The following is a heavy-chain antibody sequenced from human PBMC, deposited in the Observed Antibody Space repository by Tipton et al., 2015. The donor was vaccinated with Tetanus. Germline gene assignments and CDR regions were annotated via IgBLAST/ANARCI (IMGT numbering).Heavy chain of an antibody. CDR3: ARGRGFGIVYYYYYGMDG. CDR1: GGTFSSYA. Sequence: QSGPEVKKPGSSVKVSCKASGGTFSSYAISWVRQAPGQGLEWMGGIIPIFGTANYAQKFQGRVTITADESTSTAYMELSSLRSEDTAVYYCARGRGFGIVYYYYYGMDGWGQGTTVTVSS. V-gene: IGHV1-69*01. J-gene: IGHJ6*02. D-gene: IGHD3-10*01. CDR2: IIPIFGTA.